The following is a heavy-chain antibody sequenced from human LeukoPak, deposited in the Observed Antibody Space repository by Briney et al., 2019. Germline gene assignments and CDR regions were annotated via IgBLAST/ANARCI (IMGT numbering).Heavy chain of an antibody. Sequence: PGGSLRLSCAASGFTFSSYSMNWVRQAPGKGLAWVSYISSSGSTIYYADSVKGRFTISRDNVKNSLYLQMNSLRAEDTAVYYCAELGITMIGGVWGKGTTVTISS. CDR1: GFTFSSYS. CDR2: ISSSGSTI. D-gene: IGHD3-10*02. J-gene: IGHJ6*04. V-gene: IGHV3-48*04. CDR3: AELGITMIGGV.